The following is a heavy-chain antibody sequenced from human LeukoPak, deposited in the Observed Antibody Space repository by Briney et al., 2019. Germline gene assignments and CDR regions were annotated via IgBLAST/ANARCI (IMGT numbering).Heavy chain of an antibody. Sequence: AGGSLRLSCSASGFTFSSYWMSWVRQAPGKGLEWVANIKQDGSEKYYVDSVKGRFTISRDNAKNSLYLQMNSLRAEDTAVYYCARVGRYGDYDYWGQGTLVTVSS. D-gene: IGHD4-17*01. CDR3: ARVGRYGDYDY. J-gene: IGHJ4*02. CDR2: IKQDGSEK. CDR1: GFTFSSYW. V-gene: IGHV3-7*01.